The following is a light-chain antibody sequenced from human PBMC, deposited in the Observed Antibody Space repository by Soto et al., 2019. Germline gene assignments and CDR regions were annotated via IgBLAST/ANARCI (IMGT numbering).Light chain of an antibody. J-gene: IGKJ3*01. V-gene: IGKV3-15*01. CDR1: QSVSSK. Sequence: EIVMTQSPVTLSVSPGERATLPCRASQSVSSKLGWYQQKPGQAPRLLIYGASIRATGIPARFSGSGSGTEFTLTISSLQSEDFAVYYCQQYNNWPRTFGPGTKVDIK. CDR3: QQYNNWPRT. CDR2: GAS.